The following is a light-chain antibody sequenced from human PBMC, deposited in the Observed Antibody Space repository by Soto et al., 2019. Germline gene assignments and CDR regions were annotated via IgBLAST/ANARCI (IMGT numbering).Light chain of an antibody. V-gene: IGKV3-11*01. CDR3: QQRSNWPPWT. Sequence: EIGLTQSPAPLSLSPGERATLSCRSSQSVSSYLAWYQQKPGQAPRLLIYDASNRATGIPARFSGSGSGTDFTLTISSLEPEDFAVYYCQQRSNWPPWTFGQGTKVDI. CDR1: QSVSSY. CDR2: DAS. J-gene: IGKJ1*01.